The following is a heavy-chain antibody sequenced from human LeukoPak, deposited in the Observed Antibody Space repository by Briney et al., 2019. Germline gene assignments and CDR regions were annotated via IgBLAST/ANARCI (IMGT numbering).Heavy chain of an antibody. D-gene: IGHD3-22*01. CDR2: ISGSGGST. CDR3: AGYYDTSGSHAFDI. J-gene: IGHJ3*02. Sequence: PGGTLRLSCAASGFTFSSYGMSWVRQAPGKGLEWVSAISGSGGSTYYADSVKGRFTISRDNSKNTLYLQMNSLRAEDTAVYYCAGYYDTSGSHAFDIWGQGTMVTVSS. V-gene: IGHV3-23*01. CDR1: GFTFSSYG.